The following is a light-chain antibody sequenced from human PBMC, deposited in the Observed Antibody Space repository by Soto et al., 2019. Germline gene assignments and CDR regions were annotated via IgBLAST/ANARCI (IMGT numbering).Light chain of an antibody. J-gene: IGKJ2*03. V-gene: IGKV1-39*01. Sequence: DIQMTQSPSSLSASIGETVTISCRASQSAKICVNWYQQRPGKAPRLLLYGASTLQSGVPLRFSGSGSDTNFSLTINSLQPEDFATYYCQQSYSLPRSFGQGTKVEI. CDR3: QQSYSLPRS. CDR2: GAS. CDR1: QSAKIC.